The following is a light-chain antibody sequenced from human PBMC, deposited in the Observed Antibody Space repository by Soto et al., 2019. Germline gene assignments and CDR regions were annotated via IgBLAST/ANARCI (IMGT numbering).Light chain of an antibody. J-gene: IGLJ2*01. Sequence: QSALTQPPSASGSPGQSVTISCSGSSSDVGAYNYVSWYQRHPGKAPKLLLYEVSKRPSGVPDRFSGSKSGNTASLTVSGLQAADEADYYCSIYAGINNLVFGGGTLLTVL. CDR2: EVS. CDR3: SIYAGINNLV. CDR1: SSDVGAYNY. V-gene: IGLV2-8*01.